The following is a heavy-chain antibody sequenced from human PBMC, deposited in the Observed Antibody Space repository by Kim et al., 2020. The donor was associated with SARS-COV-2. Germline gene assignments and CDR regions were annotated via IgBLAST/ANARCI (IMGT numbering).Heavy chain of an antibody. CDR2: INHSGAT. CDR1: GGSFSGYR. D-gene: IGHD3-3*01. J-gene: IGHJ6*02. Sequence: SETLSLTCAVYGGSFSGYRWTWIRQSPGKGLEWIGEINHSGATNYNPSLKSRVAISVDTSKNQFSLKVKSVTAADTAVYFCARGRAGVVPSPILGLGPYYEYYALDVWGQGTTVSVSS. CDR3: ARGRAGVVPSPILGLGPYYEYYALDV. V-gene: IGHV4-34*01.